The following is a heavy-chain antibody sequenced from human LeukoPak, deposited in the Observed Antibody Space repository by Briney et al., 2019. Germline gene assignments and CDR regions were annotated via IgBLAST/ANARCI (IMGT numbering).Heavy chain of an antibody. CDR1: GGSFSGYY. J-gene: IGHJ3*02. CDR3: ARRGSSWAGFDI. CDR2: IYYSGST. D-gene: IGHD6-13*01. V-gene: IGHV4-34*01. Sequence: SETLSLTCAVYGGSFSGYYWSWIRQPPGKGLEWIGNIYYSGSTYYNPSVESRVTISVDTSKNQFSLKLSSVTAADTAVYYCARRGSSWAGFDIWGQGTLVTVS.